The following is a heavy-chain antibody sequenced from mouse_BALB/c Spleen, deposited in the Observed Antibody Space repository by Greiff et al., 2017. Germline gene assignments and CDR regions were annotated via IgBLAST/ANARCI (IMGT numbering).Heavy chain of an antibody. CDR3: ARWGDWFAY. V-gene: IGHV5-17*02. J-gene: IGHJ3*01. CDR2: ISSGSSTI. CDR1: GFTFSSFG. Sequence: EVQLVESGGGLVQPGGSRKLSCAASGFTFSSFGMHWVRQAPEKGLEWVAYISSGSSTIYYADTVKGRFTISRDNPKNTLFLQMTSLRSEDTAMYYCARWGDWFAYWGQGTLVTVSA.